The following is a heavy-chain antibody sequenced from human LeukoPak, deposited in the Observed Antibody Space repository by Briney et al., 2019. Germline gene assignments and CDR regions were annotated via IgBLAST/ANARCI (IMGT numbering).Heavy chain of an antibody. D-gene: IGHD3-10*01. Sequence: SETLSLTCTVSGGSISSYYWSWIRQPPGKGLEWIGYIYYSGSTNYNPSLKSRVTISVDTSKNQFSLKLSSVTAADTAVYYCASSITMARGVMSQLDYWGQGTLVTVSS. CDR1: GGSISSYY. CDR3: ASSITMARGVMSQLDY. J-gene: IGHJ4*02. V-gene: IGHV4-59*01. CDR2: IYYSGST.